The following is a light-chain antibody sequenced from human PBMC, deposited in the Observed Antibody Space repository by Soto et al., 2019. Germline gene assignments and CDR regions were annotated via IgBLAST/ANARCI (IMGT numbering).Light chain of an antibody. J-gene: IGLJ1*01. CDR1: SSDVGSYNL. Sequence: QSVLTQPASVSESPGQSIAISFTGTSSDVGSYNLVSWYQQHPGKAPKLMIYEGSKRPSGVSNRFSGSKSGNTASLTISGLQAEDEADYYCCSYAGSSTYVFGTGTKVTVL. CDR3: CSYAGSSTYV. CDR2: EGS. V-gene: IGLV2-23*01.